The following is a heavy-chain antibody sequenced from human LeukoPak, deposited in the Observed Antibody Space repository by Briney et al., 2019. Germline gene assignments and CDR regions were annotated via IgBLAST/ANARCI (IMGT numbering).Heavy chain of an antibody. CDR3: ARVWGYVAY. J-gene: IGHJ4*02. CDR2: INHSGST. CDR1: GGSFSDYY. V-gene: IGHV4-34*01. Sequence: SETLSLTCAVYGGSFSDYYWSWIRQPPGKGLEWIGEINHSGSTNYNPSLKSRVTISVDTSKNQFSLKLSSVTAADTAVYYCARVWGYVAYWGQGTLVTVSS. D-gene: IGHD7-27*01.